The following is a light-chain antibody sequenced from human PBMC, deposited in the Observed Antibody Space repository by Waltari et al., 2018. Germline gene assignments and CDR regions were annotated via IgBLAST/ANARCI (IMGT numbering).Light chain of an antibody. CDR2: VNSDGSH. V-gene: IGLV4-69*01. CDR3: QTGGHGTWV. J-gene: IGLJ3*02. Sequence: QLVLPQSPSASASLGASVKLTCTLSSGHRTNIIAWLQQQPEKGPRYLINVNSDGSHKKGVGIPGRCSGSSSGDGRYLTISSLQSEEEADYYCQTGGHGTWVFGGGTRLTVL. CDR1: SGHRTNI.